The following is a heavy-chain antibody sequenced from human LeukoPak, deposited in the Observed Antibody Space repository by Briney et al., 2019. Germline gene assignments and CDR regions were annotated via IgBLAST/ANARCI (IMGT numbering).Heavy chain of an antibody. CDR1: GFTFDDYA. Sequence: GRSLRLSCAASGFTFDDYAMHWVRQAPGKGLEWVSGISWNSGSIGYADSVKGRFTISRDNAKNSLYLQMDSLRAEDTASYYCAKSASPYYYGSGSYYKNWGQGTLVTVSS. V-gene: IGHV3-9*01. CDR2: ISWNSGSI. J-gene: IGHJ4*02. D-gene: IGHD3-10*01. CDR3: AKSASPYYYGSGSYYKN.